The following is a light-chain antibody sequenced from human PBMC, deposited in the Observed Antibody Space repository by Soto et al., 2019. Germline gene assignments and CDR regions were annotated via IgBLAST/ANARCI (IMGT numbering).Light chain of an antibody. J-gene: IGKJ4*01. V-gene: IGKV3-15*01. Sequence: EILMTQSPATLSVSQGERVTFSCRARRSVSNRLAWYQHKPGQAPRLLISGASTGATGIPPRFSGSGSGTEFTLTVDSLQSEDIAVYYCKQYYNWPVTFGGGTKV. CDR3: KQYYNWPVT. CDR1: RSVSNR. CDR2: GAS.